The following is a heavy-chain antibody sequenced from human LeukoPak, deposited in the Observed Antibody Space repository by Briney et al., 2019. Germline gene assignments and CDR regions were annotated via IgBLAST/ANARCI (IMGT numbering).Heavy chain of an antibody. J-gene: IGHJ4*02. D-gene: IGHD6-19*01. CDR1: GFTFSRYA. Sequence: GGSPRLSCAASGFTFSRYAMNWVRQAPGKGLEWVSVISGSGGSIYYADSVKGRFTISRDNFKNTLYLQMNSLRVEDTAVYYCAKLGSELWGQGTLVTVSS. CDR2: ISGSGGSI. CDR3: AKLGSEL. V-gene: IGHV3-23*01.